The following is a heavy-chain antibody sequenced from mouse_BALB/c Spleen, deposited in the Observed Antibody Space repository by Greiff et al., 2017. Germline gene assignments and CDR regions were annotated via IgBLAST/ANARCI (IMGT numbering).Heavy chain of an antibody. J-gene: IGHJ3*01. V-gene: IGHV3-8*02. D-gene: IGHD2-10*02. CDR1: GDSITSGY. CDR3: ARWYGNYGAWFAY. CDR2: ISYSGST. Sequence: VQLQQSGPSLVKPSQTLSLTCSVTGDSITSGYWNWIRKFPGNKLEYMGYISYSGSTYYNPSLKSRISITRDTSKNQYYLQLNSVTTEDTATYYCARWYGNYGAWFAYWGQGTLVTVSA.